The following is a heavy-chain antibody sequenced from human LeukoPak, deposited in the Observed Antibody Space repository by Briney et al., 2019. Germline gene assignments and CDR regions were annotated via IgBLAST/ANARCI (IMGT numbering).Heavy chain of an antibody. V-gene: IGHV3-74*01. Sequence: PGGSLRLSCAASGFSFSGHWMHWARQLPGKGLVWVSRISPTGSTTSYADSVKGRFTISRDNAKNTLYLQMNSLRAEDTAVYYCARSLSHESTRWGQGTLVTVSS. J-gene: IGHJ4*02. CDR1: GFSFSGHW. CDR2: ISPTGSTT. CDR3: ARSLSHESTR. D-gene: IGHD5/OR15-5a*01.